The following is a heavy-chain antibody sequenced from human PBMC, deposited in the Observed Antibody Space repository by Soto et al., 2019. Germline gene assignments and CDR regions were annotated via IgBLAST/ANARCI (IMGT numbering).Heavy chain of an antibody. Sequence: QVQLQESGPGLVKPSQTLSLTCTVSGGSISSGGYYWSWIRQHPGKGLEWIGYIYYSGSTYYNPSLKSRVTISVDTSKNQFSLKLSSVTAADTAVYYCVRCDVITNNWFDPWGQGTLVTVSS. D-gene: IGHD3-22*01. J-gene: IGHJ5*02. CDR2: IYYSGST. CDR3: VRCDVITNNWFDP. V-gene: IGHV4-31*03. CDR1: GGSISSGGYY.